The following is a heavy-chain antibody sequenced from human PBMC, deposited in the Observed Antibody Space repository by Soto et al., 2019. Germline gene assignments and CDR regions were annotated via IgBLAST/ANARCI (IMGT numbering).Heavy chain of an antibody. Sequence: SETLSLTCTVSGGSISNAAYYWSWVRQPPGKGLEWIGYIYYSGSTYYNPSLKSRLTISVDTTKNQFSLQLKSMTAADTAVYYCAKLSCTSSTCYFPGWFDPWGKGTLVT. V-gene: IGHV4-31*03. J-gene: IGHJ5*02. CDR1: GGSISNAAYY. CDR3: AKLSCTSSTCYFPGWFDP. D-gene: IGHD2-2*01. CDR2: IYYSGST.